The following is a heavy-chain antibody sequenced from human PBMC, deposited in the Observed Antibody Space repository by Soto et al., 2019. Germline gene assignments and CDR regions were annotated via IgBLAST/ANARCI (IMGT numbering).Heavy chain of an antibody. CDR1: GGTFSSYA. D-gene: IGHD3-16*02. J-gene: IGHJ6*02. Sequence: QVQLVQSGAEVKKPGSSVKFSCKASGGTFSSYAISWVRQAPGQGLEWMGGIIPIFGTANYAQKFQGRVTITADESTSTAYMELSSLRSEDTAVYYCLYHYYYYYGMDVWGQGTTVTVSS. CDR2: IIPIFGTA. V-gene: IGHV1-69*12. CDR3: LYHYYYYYGMDV.